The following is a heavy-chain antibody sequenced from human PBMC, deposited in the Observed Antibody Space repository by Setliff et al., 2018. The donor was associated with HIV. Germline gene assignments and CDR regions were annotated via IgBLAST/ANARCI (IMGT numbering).Heavy chain of an antibody. V-gene: IGHV3-43D*04. J-gene: IGHJ4*02. CDR3: ARAHDNHDSSGYSHDS. Sequence: QPGGSLRLSCAASGFTFDDYAMHWVRQAPGKGLEWVSLISWDGGSAYYADSVKGRVTISRDNAKNMLFLQMNSLRAEDTAVYYCARAHDNHDSSGYSHDSWGQGSLVTVSS. D-gene: IGHD3-22*01. CDR2: ISWDGGSA. CDR1: GFTFDDYA.